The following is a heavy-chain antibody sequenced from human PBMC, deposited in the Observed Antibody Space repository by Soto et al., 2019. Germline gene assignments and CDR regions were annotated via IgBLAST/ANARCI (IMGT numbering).Heavy chain of an antibody. V-gene: IGHV3-33*01. CDR1: GFTFSSYG. CDR2: TWSDESNK. J-gene: IGHJ4*02. D-gene: IGHD3-10*01. Sequence: QVQLVESGGGVVQPGRSLRLSCAASGFTFSSYGMHWVRQAPGKGLEWVAVTWSDESNKYYADSVKGRFTISRDNSRNTLYLEMNSLRTEDTAVHYCARDYYGSGNYPYFDYWGQGTLVTVSS. CDR3: ARDYYGSGNYPYFDY.